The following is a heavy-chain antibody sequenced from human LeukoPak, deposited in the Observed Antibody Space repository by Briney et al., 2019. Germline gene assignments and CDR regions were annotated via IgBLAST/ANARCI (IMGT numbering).Heavy chain of an antibody. CDR1: GGSFSGYY. CDR2: INHSGSA. V-gene: IGHV4-34*01. D-gene: IGHD2-15*01. Sequence: SETLSLTCAVYGGSFSGYYWSWIRQPPGKGLEWIGEINHSGSANYNPSLKSRVTISVDTSKNQFSLKLSSVTAADTAVYYCARGHGGYCSGGSCYGPLNWFDPWGQGTLVTVSS. CDR3: ARGHGGYCSGGSCYGPLNWFDP. J-gene: IGHJ5*02.